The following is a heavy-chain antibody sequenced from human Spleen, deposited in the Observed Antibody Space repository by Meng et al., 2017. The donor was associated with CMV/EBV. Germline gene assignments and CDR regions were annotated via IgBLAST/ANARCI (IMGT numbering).Heavy chain of an antibody. CDR3: AALPVVQLGADY. V-gene: IGHV4-39*07. CDR2: MHYSGSI. Sequence: GSLRLSCNVSGGSITSNSYYWGWIRQPPGKTLEWIGSMHYSGSIYQSPSLKSRITVSLDTSKNRFSLMLTSLPAADTAVYYCAALPVVQLGADYWGQGTVVTVSS. D-gene: IGHD1-1*01. J-gene: IGHJ4*02. CDR1: GGSITSNSYY.